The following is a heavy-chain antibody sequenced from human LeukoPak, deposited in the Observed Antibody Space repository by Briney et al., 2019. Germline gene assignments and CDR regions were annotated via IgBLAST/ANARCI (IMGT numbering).Heavy chain of an antibody. CDR1: GGSFSGYY. Sequence: SETLSLTCAVYGGSFSGYYWSWIRQPPGKGLEWIGEINHSGSTNYNPSLKSRVTISVDTSKNQFSLKLSSVTAADTAVYYCARGTSGVATIEDWFDPWGQGTLVTVSS. CDR2: INHSGST. V-gene: IGHV4-34*01. D-gene: IGHD5-12*01. CDR3: ARGTSGVATIEDWFDP. J-gene: IGHJ5*02.